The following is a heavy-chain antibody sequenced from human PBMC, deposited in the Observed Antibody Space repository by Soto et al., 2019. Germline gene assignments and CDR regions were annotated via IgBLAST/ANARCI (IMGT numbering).Heavy chain of an antibody. CDR2: ISISSTYL. CDR3: VRDNWFDP. V-gene: IGHV3-21*01. Sequence: EVQLVESGGGLVKPGGSLRLSCAASGFTFSSYSMNWVRQAPGKGLEWVSSISISSTYLYFADSVKGRFTVSRDNAENSLYLQMNSLRAEDTAVYYCVRDNWFDPWGQGTPVTVSS. J-gene: IGHJ5*02. CDR1: GFTFSSYS.